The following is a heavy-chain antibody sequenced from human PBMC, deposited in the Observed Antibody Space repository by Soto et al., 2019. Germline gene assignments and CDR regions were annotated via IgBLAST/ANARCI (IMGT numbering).Heavy chain of an antibody. CDR3: SRYGSGSYYYDSYYYYGMDV. J-gene: IGHJ6*02. Sequence: PGGSLRLSCAASGFTFSNYNMNWVRQAPGKGLEWVSSISSSSSYIYYADSVKGRFTISRDNAKNSLYLQMNSLRAEDTAVYYCSRYGSGSYYYDSYYYYGMDVWGQGTTVTVSS. V-gene: IGHV3-21*01. CDR1: GFTFSNYN. D-gene: IGHD3-10*01. CDR2: ISSSSSYI.